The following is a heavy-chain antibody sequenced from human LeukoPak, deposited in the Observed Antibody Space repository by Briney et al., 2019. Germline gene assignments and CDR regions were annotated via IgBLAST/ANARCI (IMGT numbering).Heavy chain of an antibody. Sequence: GGSLRLSCAASGFTVSSNYMSWVRQAPGKGLEWVSVSYSGGSTYYADSVKGRFTISRDNSKNTLYLQMNSLRAEDTAVYYCAKGRNDYGDPFDYWGQGTLVTVSS. D-gene: IGHD4-17*01. CDR1: GFTVSSNY. CDR2: SYSGGST. CDR3: AKGRNDYGDPFDY. J-gene: IGHJ4*02. V-gene: IGHV3-53*01.